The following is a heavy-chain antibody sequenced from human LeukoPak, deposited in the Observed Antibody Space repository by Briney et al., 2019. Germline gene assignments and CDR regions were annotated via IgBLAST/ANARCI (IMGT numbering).Heavy chain of an antibody. CDR3: AKEDGHKGYFDY. J-gene: IGHJ4*02. V-gene: IGHV3-9*01. D-gene: IGHD5-24*01. Sequence: PGRSLRLSCAASGFTFDDYAMHWVRHAPGKGLEWVSGISWNSGSIGYADSVKGRFTISRDNAKNSLYLQMNSLRAEDTALYYCAKEDGHKGYFDYWGQGTLVTVSS. CDR2: ISWNSGSI. CDR1: GFTFDDYA.